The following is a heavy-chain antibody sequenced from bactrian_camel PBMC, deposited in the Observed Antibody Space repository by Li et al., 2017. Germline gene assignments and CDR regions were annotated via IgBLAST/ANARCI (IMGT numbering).Heavy chain of an antibody. J-gene: IGHJ6*01. CDR1: AYSHSSVC. Sequence: QVQLVESGGGSVQSGGSLRLSCAVSAYSHSSVCMGWFRQAPGKGLKWISTINSVSSTTRYAYSVKGRFSISRDNAKNTVYLQMNSLKSEDTALYYCAKDSPLSTWYEMAFAYWGQGTQVTVS. CDR2: INSVSSTT. D-gene: IGHD3*01. CDR3: AKDSPLSTWYEMAFAY. V-gene: IGHV3S1*01.